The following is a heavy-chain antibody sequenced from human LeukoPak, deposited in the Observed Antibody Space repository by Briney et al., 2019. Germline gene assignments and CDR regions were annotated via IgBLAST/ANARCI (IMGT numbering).Heavy chain of an antibody. V-gene: IGHV3-23*01. CDR2: ISGTGGST. CDR1: GFTFSTYA. D-gene: IGHD3-22*01. Sequence: GGFLGLSCAASGFTFSTYAMSWVRQAPGKGLEWVSAISGTGGSTYYADSVKGRFTISRDNSKNTLYLQMNSLRAGDTAVYYCARVPDYYDSSGYYSLQYYFDYWGQGTLVTVSS. J-gene: IGHJ4*02. CDR3: ARVPDYYDSSGYYSLQYYFDY.